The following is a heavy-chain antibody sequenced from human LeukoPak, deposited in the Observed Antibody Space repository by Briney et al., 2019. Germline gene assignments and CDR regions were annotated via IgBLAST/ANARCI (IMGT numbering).Heavy chain of an antibody. CDR2: IYYSGST. D-gene: IGHD4-17*01. CDR1: GGSIRSYY. Sequence: SETLSLTCTVSGGSIRSYYWSWIRQPPGKGLEWIGYIYYSGSTNYNPSLKSRVSISVDTSKNQFSLKLSSVTAADTAVYYCARTGSTVTMLYPFDHWGQGTLVAVSS. CDR3: ARTGSTVTMLYPFDH. V-gene: IGHV4-59*01. J-gene: IGHJ4*02.